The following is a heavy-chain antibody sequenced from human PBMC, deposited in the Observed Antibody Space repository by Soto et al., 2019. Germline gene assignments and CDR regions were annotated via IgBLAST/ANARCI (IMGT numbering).Heavy chain of an antibody. CDR3: ARSLPHYESNGYRGYFQY. V-gene: IGHV4-39*07. J-gene: IGHJ1*01. Sequence: SETLSLTCTVSGGSISSSSYYWGWIRQPPGKGLEWIGSIYYSGSTYYNPSLKSRVTISVDTSKNQFSLKLSSVTAADTAVYYCARSLPHYESNGYRGYFQYCGPGTLVTVSS. CDR1: GGSISSSSYY. D-gene: IGHD3-22*01. CDR2: IYYSGST.